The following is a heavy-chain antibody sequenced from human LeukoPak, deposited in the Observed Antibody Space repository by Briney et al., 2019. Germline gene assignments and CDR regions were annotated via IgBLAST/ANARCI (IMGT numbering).Heavy chain of an antibody. V-gene: IGHV3-23*01. J-gene: IGHJ3*02. CDR1: GFTFSSYA. D-gene: IGHD3-10*01. CDR2: ISGSGGST. CDR3: AKVHGSGSYDAFDI. Sequence: PGGSLRLSCAASGFTFSSYAMSWVRQAPGKGLEWVSAISGSGGSTYYADPVKGRFTISRDNSKNTLFLQINSLRAEDMAIYYCAKVHGSGSYDAFDIWGQGTMVTVSS.